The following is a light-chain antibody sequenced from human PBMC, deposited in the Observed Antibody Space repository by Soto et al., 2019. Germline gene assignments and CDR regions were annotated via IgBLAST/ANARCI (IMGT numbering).Light chain of an antibody. CDR2: GAA. V-gene: IGKV3-15*01. CDR1: QSVYSN. Sequence: EIVMTHSPATLSVSPVERGTLXSRASQSVYSNLAWYQQKPGQAPRLLIYGAATRATGIPARFSGSGSGTEFTLTIRSLQSEDFAVYFCQQYNDWWTFGQGTKVDIK. CDR3: QQYNDWWT. J-gene: IGKJ1*01.